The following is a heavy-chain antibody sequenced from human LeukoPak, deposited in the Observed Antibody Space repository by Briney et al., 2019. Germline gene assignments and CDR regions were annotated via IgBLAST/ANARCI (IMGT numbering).Heavy chain of an antibody. J-gene: IGHJ4*02. CDR3: AKASSYYDSSGYYFSY. Sequence: GGSLRLSCAASGFTFSSYGMHWVRQAPGKGLEWVAVISYDGSNKYYADSVKGRFTISRDNSKNTLYLQMNSLRAEDTAVYYCAKASSYYDSSGYYFSYWGQGTLVTVSS. CDR1: GFTFSSYG. D-gene: IGHD3-22*01. CDR2: ISYDGSNK. V-gene: IGHV3-30*18.